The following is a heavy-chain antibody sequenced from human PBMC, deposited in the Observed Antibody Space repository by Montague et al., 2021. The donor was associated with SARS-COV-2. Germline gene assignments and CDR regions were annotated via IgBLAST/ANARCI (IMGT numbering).Heavy chain of an antibody. CDR2: IYPGDSDT. V-gene: IGHV5-51*07. D-gene: IGHD3-22*01. CDR1: RYSFTSYW. J-gene: IGHJ3*02. CDR3: ARVTDYYYDTSGYWDAFDI. Sequence: QSGAEVKAPGESLTISCKGSRYSFTSYWIGWVHQMPGKGLEWMGIIYPGDSDTRYSPSFQGQVTISADKSISTDYLQWSSLKASDTAIYYCARVTDYYYDTSGYWDAFDIWGQGTMVTVSS.